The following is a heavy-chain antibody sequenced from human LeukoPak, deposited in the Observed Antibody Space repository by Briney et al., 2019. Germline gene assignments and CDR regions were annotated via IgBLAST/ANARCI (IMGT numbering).Heavy chain of an antibody. CDR2: IYTSGST. CDR3: ASNIGYGSGSYNWYFDL. V-gene: IGHV4-4*07. CDR1: GGSISSYY. Sequence: SETLSLTCTVSGGSISSYYWSWIRQPAGKGLEWIGRIYTSGSTNYNPSLKSRVTMSVDTSKNRFSLKLSSVTAADTAVYYCASNIGYGSGSYNWYFDLWGRGTLVTVSS. D-gene: IGHD3-10*01. J-gene: IGHJ2*01.